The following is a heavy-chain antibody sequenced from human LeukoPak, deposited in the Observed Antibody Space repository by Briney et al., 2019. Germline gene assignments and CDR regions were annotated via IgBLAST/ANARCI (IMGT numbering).Heavy chain of an antibody. Sequence: SETLSLTCAVYGGSFSGYYWSWIRQPPGKGLEWIGEINHSGSTNYNPSLKSRVTISVDTSKNQFSLKLSSVTAADTAVYYCASRYRKVGATHYWGQGTLVTVSS. D-gene: IGHD1-26*01. CDR1: GGSFSGYY. J-gene: IGHJ4*02. CDR2: INHSGST. CDR3: ASRYRKVGATHY. V-gene: IGHV4-34*01.